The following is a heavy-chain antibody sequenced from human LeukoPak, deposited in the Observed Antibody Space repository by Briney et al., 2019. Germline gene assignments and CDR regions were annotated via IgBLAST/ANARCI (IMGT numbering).Heavy chain of an antibody. Sequence: GGSLRLSCAASGFTFSKYELNWVRQAPGQGLEWVSYVSSRGTTIYYADSVKGRFTISRDNAKTSLYLQMNSLRVEDTAVYYCARGHCSGGSCYGFDYRGRGTLVTVSS. CDR1: GFTFSKYE. D-gene: IGHD2-15*01. CDR2: VSSRGTTI. J-gene: IGHJ4*02. CDR3: ARGHCSGGSCYGFDY. V-gene: IGHV3-48*03.